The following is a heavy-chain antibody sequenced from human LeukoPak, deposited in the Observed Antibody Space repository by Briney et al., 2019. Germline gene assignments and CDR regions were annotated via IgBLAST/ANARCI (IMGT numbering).Heavy chain of an antibody. CDR3: AGSTMVRGVIILEFDY. CDR1: GYTFTSYG. CDR2: ISAYNGNT. V-gene: IGHV1-18*04. Sequence: ASVKVSCKASGYTFTSYGISWVRQAPGQGLEWMGWISAYNGNTNYAQKLQGRVTMTTDTSTSTAYMELRSLRSDDTAVYYCAGSTMVRGVIILEFDYWGQGTLVTVSS. J-gene: IGHJ4*02. D-gene: IGHD3-10*01.